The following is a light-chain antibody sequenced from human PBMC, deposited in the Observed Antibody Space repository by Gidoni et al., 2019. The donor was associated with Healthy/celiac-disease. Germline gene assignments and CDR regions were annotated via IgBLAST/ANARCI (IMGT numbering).Light chain of an antibody. CDR1: QSISSY. CDR3: QQSYSTLLT. V-gene: IGKV1-39*01. Sequence: DIQMTQSPSSLSASVGARGTITCRASQSISSYLYWYQQKPGKAPKLLIYAASSLQSGVQSRFSGSGSGTDFILTISSLQPEDFATYYCQQSYSTLLTFGQGTKVEIK. J-gene: IGKJ4*01. CDR2: AAS.